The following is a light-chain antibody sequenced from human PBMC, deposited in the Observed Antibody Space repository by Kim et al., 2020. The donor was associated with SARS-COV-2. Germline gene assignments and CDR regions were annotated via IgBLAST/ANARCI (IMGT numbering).Light chain of an antibody. CDR1: TLEDKY. Sequence: SYELTQPPSVSVSPGQTATITCFGDTLEDKYVCWYQQKPGQSPVVVIYQDTKRPSGIPERFSGSNPGNTATLTISGTQTLDEADYFCQAWDSNTVVFGGG. V-gene: IGLV3-1*01. CDR2: QDT. J-gene: IGLJ3*02. CDR3: QAWDSNTVV.